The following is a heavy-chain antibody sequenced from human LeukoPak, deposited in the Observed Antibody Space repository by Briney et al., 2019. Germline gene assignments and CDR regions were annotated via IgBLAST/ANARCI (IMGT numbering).Heavy chain of an antibody. Sequence: GGSLRLSCAASGFTFSTYAMSWVRQAPGKGLEWVSSVSGLAGATFYADSVKGRFTVSRDNSKSTVNLRMNSLRAEDSAIYYCARGPGAGGIDYWGQGTLVTVSS. CDR1: GFTFSTYA. J-gene: IGHJ4*02. V-gene: IGHV3-23*01. CDR2: VSGLAGAT. D-gene: IGHD3-16*01. CDR3: ARGPGAGGIDY.